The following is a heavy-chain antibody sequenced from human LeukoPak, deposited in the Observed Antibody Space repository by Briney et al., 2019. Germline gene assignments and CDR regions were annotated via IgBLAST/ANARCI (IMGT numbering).Heavy chain of an antibody. V-gene: IGHV3-7*01. CDR3: ARVGYCSSTSCYPYYYYMDV. D-gene: IGHD2-2*01. CDR2: IKQDGSEK. J-gene: IGHJ6*03. CDR1: GGSFSGYY. Sequence: ETLSLTCAVYGGSFSGYYWSWIRQPPGKGLEWVSNIKQDGSEKYYVDSVKGRFTISRDNAKNSLYLQMNSLRAEDTAVYYCARVGYCSSTSCYPYYYYMDVWGKGTTVTVSS.